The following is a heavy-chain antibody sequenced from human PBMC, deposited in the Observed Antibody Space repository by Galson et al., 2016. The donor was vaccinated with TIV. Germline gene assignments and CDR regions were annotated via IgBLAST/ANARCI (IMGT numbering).Heavy chain of an antibody. CDR2: INQGGSEK. J-gene: IGHJ3*02. D-gene: IGHD6-19*01. V-gene: IGHV3-7*03. CDR1: GISFSSYW. Sequence: SLRLSCAVSGISFSSYWMTWIRQAPGKGLEWVASINQGGSEKYYVDSVKGRFTISRDDAKKSLYLQMNSLRAEDTALYYCVKANVYVGLVEADGAFDIWGQGTMVTVSS. CDR3: VKANVYVGLVEADGAFDI.